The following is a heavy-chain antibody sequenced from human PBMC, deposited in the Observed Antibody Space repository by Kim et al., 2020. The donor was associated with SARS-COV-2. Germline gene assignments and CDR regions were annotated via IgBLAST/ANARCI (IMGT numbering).Heavy chain of an antibody. D-gene: IGHD3-9*01. CDR2: T. V-gene: IGHV4-4*02. CDR3: ARTTITGGADDY. Sequence: TNFNPSLKRRVTISVDKTKNQFSLKLTSLAAADTAVYYGARTTITGGADDYWGQGTLVTVSS. J-gene: IGHJ4*02.